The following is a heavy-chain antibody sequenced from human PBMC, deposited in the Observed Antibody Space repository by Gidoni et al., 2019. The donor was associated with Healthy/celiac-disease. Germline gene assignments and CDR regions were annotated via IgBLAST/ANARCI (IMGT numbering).Heavy chain of an antibody. V-gene: IGHV4-39*01. CDR1: STCGSS. CDR3: ARLNVIQLGFDY. Sequence: STCGSSSCWIRQPPGKGLEWIGSIYYSGSTYYNPSLKSRVTISVDTSKNQFSLKLSPVTAADTAVYYCARLNVIQLGFDYWGQGTLVTVSS. J-gene: IGHJ4*02. D-gene: IGHD5-18*01. CDR2: IYYSGST.